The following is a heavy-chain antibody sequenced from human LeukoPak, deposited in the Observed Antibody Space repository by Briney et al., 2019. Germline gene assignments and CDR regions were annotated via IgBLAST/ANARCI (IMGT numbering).Heavy chain of an antibody. CDR2: ISAYNGNT. V-gene: IGHV1-18*01. Sequence: ASVKVSCKASGYTFTSYGISWVRQAPGQGLEWMGWISAYNGNTNYAQKLQGGVTMTIDTSTSTAYMELRSLRSDDTAVYYCARVSDCCWYSSGWSAYYYGMDVWGQGTTVTVSS. CDR1: GYTFTSYG. D-gene: IGHD6-19*01. CDR3: ARVSDCCWYSSGWSAYYYGMDV. J-gene: IGHJ6*02.